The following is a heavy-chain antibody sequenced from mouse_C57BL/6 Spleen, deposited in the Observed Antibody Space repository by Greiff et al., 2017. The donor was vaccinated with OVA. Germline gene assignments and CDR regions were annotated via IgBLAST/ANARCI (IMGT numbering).Heavy chain of an antibody. V-gene: IGHV5-6*01. Sequence: EVQLQESGGDLVKPGGSLKLSCAASGFTFSSYGMSWVRQTPDKRLEWVATISSGGSYTYYPDSVKGRFTISRDNAKNTLYLQMSSLKSEDTAMYYCARQKGHYAMDYWGQGTSVTVSS. J-gene: IGHJ4*01. CDR3: ARQKGHYAMDY. CDR1: GFTFSSYG. CDR2: ISSGGSYT.